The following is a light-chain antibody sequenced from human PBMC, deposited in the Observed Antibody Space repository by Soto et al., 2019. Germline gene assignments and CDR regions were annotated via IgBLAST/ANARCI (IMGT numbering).Light chain of an antibody. CDR2: EVY. CDR3: MPGTHWPHT. J-gene: IGKJ1*01. Sequence: DVVMTQSPLALPVTLGHPASIACSSSLILVYSDGNTSLNWFQQRPGQSPRRLIFEVYNRDSGVTDRFCGSASGTDFTLKISRVEAEDVGVYYCMPGTHWPHTVGQGTQVEIK. V-gene: IGKV2-30*01. CDR1: LILVYSDGNTS.